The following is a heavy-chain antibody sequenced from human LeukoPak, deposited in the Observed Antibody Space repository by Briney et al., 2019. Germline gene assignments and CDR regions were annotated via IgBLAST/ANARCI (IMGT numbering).Heavy chain of an antibody. D-gene: IGHD2-21*02. J-gene: IGHJ3*02. V-gene: IGHV5-51*01. CDR1: GYSFTSYW. CDR2: IYPGDSDT. Sequence: GESLKISCKGSGYSFTSYWIGWVRQMPGKGLEWMGIIYPGDSDTRYSPSFQGQVTISADKSISTAYLQWSSLKASDTAMCYCARRRDIVVVTVNDAFDIWGQGTMVTVSS. CDR3: ARRRDIVVVTVNDAFDI.